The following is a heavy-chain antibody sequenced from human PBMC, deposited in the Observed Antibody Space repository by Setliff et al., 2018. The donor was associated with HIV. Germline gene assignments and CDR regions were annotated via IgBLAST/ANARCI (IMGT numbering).Heavy chain of an antibody. D-gene: IGHD1-1*01. CDR3: ATVDGTRYLDY. V-gene: IGHV4-38-2*01. CDR2: IPHNGGT. CDR1: GYSIGSGSF. J-gene: IGHJ4*02. Sequence: ASETLSLTCAVSGYSIGSGSFWGWIRQPPGKGLEWIATIPHNGGTYYNPDPSLTGRVTISQDTSKNQFSLELTSVTAADTAVYYCATVDGTRYLDYWGQGKLVTVSS.